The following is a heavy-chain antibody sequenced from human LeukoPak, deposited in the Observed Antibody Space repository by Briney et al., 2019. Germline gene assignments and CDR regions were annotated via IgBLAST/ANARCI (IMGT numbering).Heavy chain of an antibody. CDR1: GGTFSSYA. CDR2: IIPIFGTA. D-gene: IGHD3-10*01. V-gene: IGHV1-69*13. Sequence: GASVKVSCKASGGTFSSYAISWVRQAPGQGLEWMGGIIPIFGTANYAQKFQGRVTITADESTSTAYMELSSLRSEDTAVYYCARVRTYYYGSGSSNPDYYFDYWGQGTLVTVSS. J-gene: IGHJ4*02. CDR3: ARVRTYYYGSGSSNPDYYFDY.